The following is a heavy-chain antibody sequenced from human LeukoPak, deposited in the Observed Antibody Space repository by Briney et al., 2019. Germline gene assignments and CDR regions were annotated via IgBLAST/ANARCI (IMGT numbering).Heavy chain of an antibody. J-gene: IGHJ4*02. CDR1: GGTFSSYA. V-gene: IGHV1-69*06. D-gene: IGHD6-6*01. CDR2: IIPIFGTA. CDR3: ARLVVIAARPYYFDY. Sequence: SVKVSCKASGGTFSSYAISWVRQAPGQGLEWMGGIIPIFGTANYAQKFQGRVTITADKSTSTAYMELSSLRSEDTAVYYCARLVVIAARPYYFDYWGQGTLVTVSS.